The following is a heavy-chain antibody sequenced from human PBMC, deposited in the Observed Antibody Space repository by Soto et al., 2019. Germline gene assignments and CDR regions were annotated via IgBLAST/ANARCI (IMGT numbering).Heavy chain of an antibody. CDR1: GFIINSHS. V-gene: IGHV3-48*02. J-gene: IGHJ2*01. D-gene: IGHD3-3*01. CDR3: ARDWRWFFDL. Sequence: PGGSLRLSCAASGFIINSHSLNWVRQAPGRGLEWVSYINGNSRTIHYADSVKGRFTISRDNAKNSVFLQMNSLRDDDTAVYFCARDWRWFFDLWGRGTLVTVSS. CDR2: INGNSRTI.